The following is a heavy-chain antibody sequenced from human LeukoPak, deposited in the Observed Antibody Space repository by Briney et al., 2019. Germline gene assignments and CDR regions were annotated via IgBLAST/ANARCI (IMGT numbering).Heavy chain of an antibody. D-gene: IGHD3-10*01. V-gene: IGHV3-30-3*01. CDR3: AREVAGGDYGSGIQH. CDR2: ISYDGGNK. Sequence: PGRSLRLSCAASGFSFSSFSLHWVRQAPGKGLEWVTVISYDGGNKFYADSVKGRLTISRDNSKNTLYLQMNSLRTEDTALYYCAREVAGGDYGSGIQHWGQGTLVTVSS. J-gene: IGHJ1*01. CDR1: GFSFSSFS.